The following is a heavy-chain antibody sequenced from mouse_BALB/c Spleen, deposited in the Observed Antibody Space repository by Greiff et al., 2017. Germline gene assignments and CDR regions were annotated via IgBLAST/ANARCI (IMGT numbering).Heavy chain of an antibody. CDR2: IRLKSNNYAT. Sequence: EVKLVESGGGLVQPGGSMKLSCVASGFTFSNYWMNWVRQSPEKGLEWVAEIRLKSNNYATHYAESVKGRFTISRDDSKSSVYLQMNNLRAEDTGIYYCTSRYGYAMDYWGQGTSVTVSA. CDR3: TSRYGYAMDY. CDR1: GFTFSNYW. D-gene: IGHD2-14*01. J-gene: IGHJ4*01. V-gene: IGHV6-6*02.